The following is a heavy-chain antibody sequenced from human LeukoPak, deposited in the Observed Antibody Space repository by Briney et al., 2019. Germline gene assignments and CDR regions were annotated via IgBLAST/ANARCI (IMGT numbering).Heavy chain of an antibody. Sequence: SQTLSLTCAISGDSVSSKSASWNWIRHSPSRGLEWLGRTYSRSQWFNDYAVSVKSRITINPDTSRNQFSLHLSSVTPDDTAVYYCARGTGSLDYWGQGTLVTVSS. CDR2: TYSRSQWFN. CDR1: GDSVSSKSAS. CDR3: ARGTGSLDY. J-gene: IGHJ4*02. D-gene: IGHD1-26*01. V-gene: IGHV6-1*01.